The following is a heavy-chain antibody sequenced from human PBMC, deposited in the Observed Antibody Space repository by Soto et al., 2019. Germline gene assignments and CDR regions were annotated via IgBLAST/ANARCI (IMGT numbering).Heavy chain of an antibody. Sequence: QVQLQESGPGLVKPSGTLSLTCAVSGGSISSSNWWSWVRQSPGKGLEWIGEIYHSGSTNYNPSLKSRVTISVDTSKNQFSLKLSSVTAADTAVYYCARGRDYYGSGNHRYFDYWGQETLVTVSS. CDR3: ARGRDYYGSGNHRYFDY. CDR1: GGSISSSNW. J-gene: IGHJ4*02. D-gene: IGHD3-10*01. CDR2: IYHSGST. V-gene: IGHV4-4*02.